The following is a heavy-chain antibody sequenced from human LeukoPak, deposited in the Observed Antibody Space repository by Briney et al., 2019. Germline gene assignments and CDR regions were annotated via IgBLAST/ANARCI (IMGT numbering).Heavy chain of an antibody. J-gene: IGHJ4*02. D-gene: IGHD2-21*01. Sequence: SETLSLTCTVSGGSISSGDYYWSWIRQPPGKGLEWIGYIYYSGSTYYNPSLKSRVTISVDTSKNQFSLKLSSVTAADTAVYYCARECGGGDCYPPYYWGQGTLVTVSS. CDR3: ARECGGGDCYPPYY. V-gene: IGHV4-30-4*08. CDR2: IYYSGST. CDR1: GGSISSGDYY.